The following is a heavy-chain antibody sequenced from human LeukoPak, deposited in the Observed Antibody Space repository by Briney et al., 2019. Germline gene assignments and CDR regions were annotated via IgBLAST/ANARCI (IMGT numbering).Heavy chain of an antibody. CDR1: GFTFSSYG. D-gene: IGHD3-10*01. CDR3: AKVRFGELLPDY. J-gene: IGHJ4*02. Sequence: GGSLRLSCAASGFTFSSYGMHWVRQAPGKGLEWVAVISYDGSNKYYADSVKGRFTISRDNSKNTLYLQMNSLRAEDTAVYYCAKVRFGELLPDYWGQGTLVTVSS. CDR2: ISYDGSNK. V-gene: IGHV3-30*18.